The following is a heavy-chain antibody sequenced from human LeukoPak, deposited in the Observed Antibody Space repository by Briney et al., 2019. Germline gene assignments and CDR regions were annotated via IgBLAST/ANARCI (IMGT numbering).Heavy chain of an antibody. V-gene: IGHV3-30*03. J-gene: IGHJ3*02. Sequence: PGGSLRLSCAASGFTFSSYGMHWVRQAPGKGLEWVAVISYDGSNKYYADSVKGRFTISRDNSQSTVHLQMNSLRPEDTAVYFCARNHFNQNVFDIWGQGTMVTVSS. CDR3: ARNHFNQNVFDI. CDR2: ISYDGSNK. D-gene: IGHD1-14*01. CDR1: GFTFSSYG.